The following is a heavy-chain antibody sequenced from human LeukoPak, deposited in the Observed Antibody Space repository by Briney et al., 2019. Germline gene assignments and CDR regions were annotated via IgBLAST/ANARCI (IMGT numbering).Heavy chain of an antibody. Sequence: PGRSLRLSCAASGFTFDDYAMHWVRQAPGKGLEWVSGISWNSGNIGYADSVKGRFTIARDNAKNSLYLQMNSLRTEDTALYYCAKDKARYFDSSYGMDVWGQGTTVTVSS. J-gene: IGHJ6*02. D-gene: IGHD3-9*01. CDR2: ISWNSGNI. CDR1: GFTFDDYA. CDR3: AKDKARYFDSSYGMDV. V-gene: IGHV3-9*01.